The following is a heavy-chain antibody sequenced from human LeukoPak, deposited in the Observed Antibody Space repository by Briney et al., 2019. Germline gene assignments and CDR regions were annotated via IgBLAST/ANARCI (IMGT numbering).Heavy chain of an antibody. CDR2: ISGSGDST. D-gene: IGHD5-12*01. V-gene: IGHV3-23*01. J-gene: IGHJ4*02. Sequence: GGSLRLSCAASGFTFRSYAMSWVRQAPGKGLEWVSGISGSGDSTYYAGSVKGRFTISRDNSKNTLYVQMNSLRAEDTAVYYCAKGRGDSGYESPPDWGQGTLVTVSS. CDR3: AKGRGDSGYESPPD. CDR1: GFTFRSYA.